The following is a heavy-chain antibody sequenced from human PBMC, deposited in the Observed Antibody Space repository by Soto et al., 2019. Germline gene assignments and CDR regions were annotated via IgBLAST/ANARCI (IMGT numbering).Heavy chain of an antibody. Sequence: HPGGSLRLSCAASGFTFSSYEMNWVRQAPGKGLEWVSYISSSGSTIYYADSVKGRFTISRDNAKNSLYLQMNSLRAEDTAVYYCARDLAAGYSYGYFSYYYAMDVWGQGTTVTVSS. D-gene: IGHD5-18*01. CDR3: ARDLAAGYSYGYFSYYYAMDV. V-gene: IGHV3-48*03. CDR2: ISSSGSTI. J-gene: IGHJ6*02. CDR1: GFTFSSYE.